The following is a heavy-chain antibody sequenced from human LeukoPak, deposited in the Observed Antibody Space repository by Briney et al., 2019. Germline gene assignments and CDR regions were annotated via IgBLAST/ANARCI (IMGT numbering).Heavy chain of an antibody. J-gene: IGHJ4*02. CDR1: GGTLSSYA. V-gene: IGHV1-69*13. Sequence: VASVKVSCKASGGTLSSYAISWVRQAPGQGLEWMGGIIPIFGTANYAQKFQGRVTITADESTSTAYMELSSLRSEDTAVYYCARSKALRLDDIYYWGQGTLVTVSS. CDR3: ARSKALRLDDIYY. CDR2: IIPIFGTA. D-gene: IGHD3-9*01.